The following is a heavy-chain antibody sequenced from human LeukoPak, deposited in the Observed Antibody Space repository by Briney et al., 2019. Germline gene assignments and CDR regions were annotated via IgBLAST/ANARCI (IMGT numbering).Heavy chain of an antibody. CDR2: TYYRSKWYN. CDR3: ARDELAYCGGDCFPNWFDP. V-gene: IGHV6-1*01. J-gene: IGHJ5*02. D-gene: IGHD2-21*01. Sequence: SQTLSLTCAISGDSVSTNSAAWNWIRQSPSRGLEWLGRTYYRSKWYNDYAISVKSRLTIDADTSKNQFSLRLNSVTPEDTAVYYCARDELAYCGGDCFPNWFDPWGQGTLVTVSS. CDR1: GDSVSTNSAA.